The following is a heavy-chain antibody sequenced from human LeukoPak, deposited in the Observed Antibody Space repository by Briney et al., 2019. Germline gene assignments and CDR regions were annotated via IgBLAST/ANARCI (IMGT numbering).Heavy chain of an antibody. CDR1: GGTFSTYG. CDR3: ARGLSCSGNTCYAAHFDS. J-gene: IGHJ4*02. D-gene: IGHD2-15*01. V-gene: IGHV1-69*05. CDR2: IIPIFDTT. Sequence: ASVKVSCKASGGTFSTYGINWVRQAPGQGLEWMGGIIPIFDTTNYAQKFQGRVTITTDESTSTAYMELSSLRSDDTAVYYCARGLSCSGNTCYAAHFDSWGQGTLVTVSS.